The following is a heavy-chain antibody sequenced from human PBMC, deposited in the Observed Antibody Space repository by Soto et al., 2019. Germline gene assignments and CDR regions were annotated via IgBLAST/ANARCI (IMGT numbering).Heavy chain of an antibody. V-gene: IGHV4-39*01. D-gene: IGHD6-19*01. J-gene: IGHJ4*02. CDR3: ARFGRTIAVAGTGFDY. CDR1: GGSISSSSYY. CDR2: IYYSGST. Sequence: PSETLSLTCTVSGGSISSSSYYWAWIRQPPGKGLEWIGSIYYSGSTYYNPSLKSRVTISVDTSKDQFSLKLSSVTAADTAVYYCARFGRTIAVAGTGFDYWGQGTLVTVS.